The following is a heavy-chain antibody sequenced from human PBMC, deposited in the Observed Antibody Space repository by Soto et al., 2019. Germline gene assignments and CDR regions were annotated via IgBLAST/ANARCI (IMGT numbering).Heavy chain of an antibody. J-gene: IGHJ6*02. CDR3: ASLNNWSSGDGRIDV. CDR2: IMPLYAKP. V-gene: IGHV1-69*01. D-gene: IGHD1-26*01. Sequence: QVQLVQSGAEVKKPGSSVEVSCKASGGTFNTYTISWVRQVPGQGLEWMGGIMPLYAKPTYAQTFQGRLTIAADEYTSTVYMELSSLRSEDTALYYCASLNNWSSGDGRIDVWGRGTAVSVSS. CDR1: GGTFNTYT.